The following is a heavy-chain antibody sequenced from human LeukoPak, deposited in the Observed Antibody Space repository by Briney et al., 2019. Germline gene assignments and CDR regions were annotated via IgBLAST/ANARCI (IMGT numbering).Heavy chain of an antibody. Sequence: PGGSLRLSCAASGFTFSDYQMNWVRQAPGKGLEWVSYISDSGSTPYYADSVKGRFTISRDNAKNALFLQMNTLRVGDTAVYYCATQDYYGSGSYTVWGQGTLVTVSS. D-gene: IGHD3-10*01. V-gene: IGHV3-48*03. CDR3: ATQDYYGSGSYTV. CDR2: ISDSGSTP. CDR1: GFTFSDYQ. J-gene: IGHJ4*02.